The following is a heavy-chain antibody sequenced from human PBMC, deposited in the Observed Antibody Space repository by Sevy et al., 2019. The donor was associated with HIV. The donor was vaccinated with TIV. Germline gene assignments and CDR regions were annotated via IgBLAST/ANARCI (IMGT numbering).Heavy chain of an antibody. CDR2: ISYDGSNK. Sequence: GGSLRLSCAASGFTFSNYAMHWVRQAPGKGLEWVAVISYDGSNKYNADSVKGRFTISRDNSKNTLFLQMNSLRAEDTAGYYCARDMGYCSGGSCSQGWYWDFDLWGRGTLVTVSS. D-gene: IGHD2-15*01. CDR3: ARDMGYCSGGSCSQGWYWDFDL. J-gene: IGHJ2*01. CDR1: GFTFSNYA. V-gene: IGHV3-30-3*01.